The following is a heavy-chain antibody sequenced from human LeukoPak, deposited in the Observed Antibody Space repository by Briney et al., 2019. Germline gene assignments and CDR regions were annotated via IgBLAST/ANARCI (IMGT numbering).Heavy chain of an antibody. V-gene: IGHV4-59*01. CDR3: ARGGVPSYDFWSAASWFDP. J-gene: IGHJ5*02. Sequence: PSETLSLTCTVSGGYISSYYWSWIRQPPGKGLEWIGYIYYSGSTNYNPSLKSRVTISVDTPKNQFSLKLSSVTAADTAVYYCARGGVPSYDFWSAASWFDPWGQGTLVSVSS. D-gene: IGHD3-3*01. CDR2: IYYSGST. CDR1: GGYISSYY.